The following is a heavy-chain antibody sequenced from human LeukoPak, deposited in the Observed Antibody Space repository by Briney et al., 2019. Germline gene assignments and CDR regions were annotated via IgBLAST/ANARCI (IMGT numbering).Heavy chain of an antibody. J-gene: IGHJ6*02. D-gene: IGHD3-10*01. CDR3: AREMVRGFYGMDV. CDR2: INPNSGGT. Sequence: ASVKVSCKASGYTFTGYYMHWVRQAPGQGLKWMGWINPNSGGTNYAQKFQGRVTMTRDTSISTAYMELSRLRSDDTAVYYCAREMVRGFYGMDVWGQGTTVTVSS. V-gene: IGHV1-2*02. CDR1: GYTFTGYY.